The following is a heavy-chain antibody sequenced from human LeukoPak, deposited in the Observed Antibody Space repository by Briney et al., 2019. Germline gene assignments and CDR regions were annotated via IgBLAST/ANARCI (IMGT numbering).Heavy chain of an antibody. J-gene: IGHJ4*02. Sequence: GGSLRLSCAASGFTFSNAWMSWVRQAPGKGLEWVGRIKSKTDGGTTDYAAPVKGRFTISRDDSKNTLYLQMNSLKTEDTAVYISVTLVDIVAMGTARKEYYFDYWGQGTLVTVSS. V-gene: IGHV3-15*01. CDR1: GFTFSNAW. CDR3: VTLVDIVAMGTARKEYYFDY. CDR2: IKSKTDGGTT. D-gene: IGHD5-12*01.